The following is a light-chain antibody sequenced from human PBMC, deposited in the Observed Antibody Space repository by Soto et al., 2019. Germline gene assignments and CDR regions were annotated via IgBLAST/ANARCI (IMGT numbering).Light chain of an antibody. J-gene: IGLJ2*01. V-gene: IGLV2-11*01. CDR2: DVT. CDR3: CSYAVSDILI. Sequence: QSALTQPRSLSGSPGQSVTISCTGTSSDVGGYNYVSWYQRHPGKAPKLIISDVTKRPSGVPDRFSGSKSGNTASLTISGLQAEDEADYDCCSYAVSDILIFGGGTKLTVL. CDR1: SSDVGGYNY.